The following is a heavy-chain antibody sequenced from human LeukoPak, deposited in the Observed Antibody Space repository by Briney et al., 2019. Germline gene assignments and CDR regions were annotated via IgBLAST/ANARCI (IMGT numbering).Heavy chain of an antibody. J-gene: IGHJ4*02. Sequence: GGSLRLSCAASGLTSSNAWMSWVRQAPGKGLEWVGLIKSTADGGTTDYAAPVKGRFTISRDDSKNTLYLQMNSLKTEDTAVYYCMTLHGFTYGVDFWGQGTLVTVSS. D-gene: IGHD5-18*01. CDR3: MTLHGFTYGVDF. CDR1: GLTSSNAW. CDR2: IKSTADGGTT. V-gene: IGHV3-15*07.